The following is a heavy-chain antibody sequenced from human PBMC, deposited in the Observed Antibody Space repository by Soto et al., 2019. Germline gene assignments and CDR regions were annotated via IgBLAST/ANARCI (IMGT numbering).Heavy chain of an antibody. Sequence: QVQLQESGPGLVKPSQTLSLTCTVSGGSISSGGYYWSWIRQHPGKGLEWIGYIYYSGSTYYNPSLKGRVTISVDTSKNQFSLKLSSVTAADRAVYYCAREGNTIFGVVILDYWGQGTLVTVSS. J-gene: IGHJ4*02. CDR3: AREGNTIFGVVILDY. CDR1: GGSISSGGYY. CDR2: IYYSGST. D-gene: IGHD3-3*01. V-gene: IGHV4-31*03.